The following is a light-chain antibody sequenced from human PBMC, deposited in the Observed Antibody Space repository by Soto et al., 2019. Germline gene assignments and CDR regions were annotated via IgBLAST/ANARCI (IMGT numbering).Light chain of an antibody. Sequence: DIQMTQSPSTLSASVGDRVTITCRASQSISSWLAWYQHKPGKAPKLLIYKASILESAVPSRFSGSGSGTEFTLTISTLQPEDFASYYCLQYNSHSWTFGQGTKVEIK. V-gene: IGKV1-5*03. CDR3: LQYNSHSWT. J-gene: IGKJ1*01. CDR2: KAS. CDR1: QSISSW.